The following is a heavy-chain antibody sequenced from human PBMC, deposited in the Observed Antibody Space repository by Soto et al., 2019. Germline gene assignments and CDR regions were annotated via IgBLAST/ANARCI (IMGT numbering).Heavy chain of an antibody. CDR1: GGTFSSYT. V-gene: IGHV1-69*12. D-gene: IGHD2-15*01. CDR2: IIPIFGTA. CDR3: ASVETQRYYYGMDV. Sequence: QVQLVQSGAEVKKPGSSVKVSCKASGGTFSSYTINWVRQAPGQGLEWMGGIIPIFGTADYAQKFQGRVTVTADESTSTAYMELSSLRSEDTAVYYCASVETQRYYYGMDVGGQGTTVNVSS. J-gene: IGHJ6*02.